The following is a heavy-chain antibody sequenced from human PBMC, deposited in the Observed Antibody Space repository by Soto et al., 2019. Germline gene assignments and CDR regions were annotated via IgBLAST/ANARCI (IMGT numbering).Heavy chain of an antibody. CDR2: ISYDGSNK. CDR1: GFAFRSYG. CDR3: AKEDSLVVVADY. Sequence: QVQLVESGGGVVQPGRSLKLSCAASGFAFRSYGMHWVRQAPGKGLEWVGVISYDGSNKYYADSLKGRFTISRDNSKNTLYLQMNSLRPADTAVYYCAKEDSLVVVADYWGQGTLVTVSS. J-gene: IGHJ4*02. V-gene: IGHV3-30*18. D-gene: IGHD2-15*01.